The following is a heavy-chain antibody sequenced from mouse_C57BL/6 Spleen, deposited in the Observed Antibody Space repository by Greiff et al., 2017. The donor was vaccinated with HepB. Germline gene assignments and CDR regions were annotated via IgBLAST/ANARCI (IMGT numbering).Heavy chain of an antibody. Sequence: QVQLKQPGAELVKPGASVKLSCKASSYTFTSYWMHWVKQRPGRGLKWIGRIDPNSGGTKYNEKFKSKATLTVDKPSSTAYMQLSSLTSEDSAVYYCARRGTLTGPFDYWGQGTTLTVSS. D-gene: IGHD4-1*01. CDR1: SYTFTSYW. J-gene: IGHJ2*01. CDR2: IDPNSGGT. V-gene: IGHV1-72*01. CDR3: ARRGTLTGPFDY.